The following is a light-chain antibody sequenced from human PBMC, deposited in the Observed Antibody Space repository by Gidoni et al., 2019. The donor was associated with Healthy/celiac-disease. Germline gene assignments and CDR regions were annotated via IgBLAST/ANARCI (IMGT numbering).Light chain of an antibody. CDR2: RNK. J-gene: IGLJ2*01. CDR3: AAWDDSLSGPV. CDR1: SSNFGSNY. Sequence: QSVLTQPPSASGTPGQGVTISCSGSSSNFGSNYVYWYQQLPGTAPKLLIYRNKQRPSGVPDRFSGSKSGTSASLAISGLRSEDEADYYCAAWDDSLSGPVFGGGTKLTVL. V-gene: IGLV1-47*01.